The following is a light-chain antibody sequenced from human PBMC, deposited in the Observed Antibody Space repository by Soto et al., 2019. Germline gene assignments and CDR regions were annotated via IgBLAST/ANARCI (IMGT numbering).Light chain of an antibody. CDR1: QTVSST. Sequence: IVLTQSPATLSLTPGERATLSCSASQTVSSTLAWYQQKPGQAPRLLIYEASNRATGIPDRFSGSGSGTDFTLTISRLEPEDFAVYYCQQYNNWPPWTFGQGTKVDIK. CDR2: EAS. CDR3: QQYNNWPPWT. V-gene: IGKV3-11*01. J-gene: IGKJ1*01.